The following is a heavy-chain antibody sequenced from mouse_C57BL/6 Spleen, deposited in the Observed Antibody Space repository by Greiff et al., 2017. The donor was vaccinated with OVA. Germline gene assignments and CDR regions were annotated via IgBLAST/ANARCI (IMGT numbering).Heavy chain of an antibody. D-gene: IGHD4-1*01. Sequence: QVQLQQPGAELVRPGSSVKLSCKASGYTFTSYWMHWVKQRPIQGLEWIGNIDPSDSETHYNQKFKDKATLTVDKSSSTAYMQLSSLTSEDSAVYYCARLGWDGEMDYWGQGTSVTVSS. CDR2: IDPSDSET. CDR3: ARLGWDGEMDY. V-gene: IGHV1-52*01. CDR1: GYTFTSYW. J-gene: IGHJ4*01.